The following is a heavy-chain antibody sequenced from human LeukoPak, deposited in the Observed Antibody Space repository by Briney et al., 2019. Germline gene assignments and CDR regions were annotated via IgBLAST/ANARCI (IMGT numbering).Heavy chain of an antibody. Sequence: PGESLKISRKGSGYSFTTYWIGWVRQMPGKGREWMGIIYPGDSDTRYSPSFQGQVTISADKSVSTAYLQWSSLKASDTAMYYCARHGQYNTGRYFQHWGQGTLVTVSS. CDR1: GYSFTTYW. V-gene: IGHV5-51*01. CDR2: IYPGDSDT. D-gene: IGHD1-14*01. J-gene: IGHJ1*01. CDR3: ARHGQYNTGRYFQH.